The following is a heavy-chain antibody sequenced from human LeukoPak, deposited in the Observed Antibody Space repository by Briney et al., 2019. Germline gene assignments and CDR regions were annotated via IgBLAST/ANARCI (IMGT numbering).Heavy chain of an antibody. V-gene: IGHV6-1*01. CDR2: TYYRSQWHN. CDR1: GDSVSNNNYA. J-gene: IGHJ3*01. CDR3: AGGYAFDV. Sequence: SQTLSLTCAISGDSVSNNNYAWNWIRQSPSRGLEWLGRTYYRSQWHNDYARSVMGRISLDPDTSKNRFSLHLSSVTPDDTAVYYCAGGYAFDVWGQGTMVTVSS.